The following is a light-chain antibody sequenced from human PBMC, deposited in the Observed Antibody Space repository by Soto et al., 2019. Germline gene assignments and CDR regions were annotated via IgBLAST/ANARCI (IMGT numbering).Light chain of an antibody. J-gene: IGLJ1*01. Sequence: QLVLTQSPSASASRGASVRLTCTLSRGRSDYAIAWHQQQPNKGPRYLMKVTSDGSHTNGDGVSDRFSGSSSGTERHLTISSLQSEDEGDYYCQTWGAAIHVFGGGTKVTVL. CDR1: RGRSDYA. CDR2: VTSDGSH. V-gene: IGLV4-69*01. CDR3: QTWGAAIHV.